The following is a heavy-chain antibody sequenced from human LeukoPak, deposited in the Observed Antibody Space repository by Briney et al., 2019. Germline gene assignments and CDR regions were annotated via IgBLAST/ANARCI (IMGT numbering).Heavy chain of an antibody. D-gene: IGHD2-15*01. Sequence: GGSLRLSCAASGFTVSSNYMSWVRQAPGKGLEWVSIIYSDGTTYYADSVKGRFTISRDNSKNTLYLQMNSLRAEDTAVYYCAKPDTETDIVVVVAAPPPFDYWGQGTLVTVSS. V-gene: IGHV3-66*04. CDR1: GFTVSSNY. CDR2: IYSDGTT. J-gene: IGHJ4*02. CDR3: AKPDTETDIVVVVAAPPPFDY.